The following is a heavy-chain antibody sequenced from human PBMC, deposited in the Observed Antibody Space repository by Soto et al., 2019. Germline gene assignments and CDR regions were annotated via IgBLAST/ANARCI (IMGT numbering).Heavy chain of an antibody. V-gene: IGHV2-5*02. J-gene: IGHJ4*02. D-gene: IGHD6-6*01. CDR2: IYWDDDN. Sequence: SGPTLVNPTPPLTLTCTFSGFSLSTSGVGVGWIRQPPGKALEWLALIYWDDDNRYSPSLQSRLTITKDTSKNQVVLTMTNMDPVDTATYYWAVLIECRSSSFFDYWGQGTLVTVSS. CDR3: AVLIECRSSSFFDY. CDR1: GFSLSTSGVG.